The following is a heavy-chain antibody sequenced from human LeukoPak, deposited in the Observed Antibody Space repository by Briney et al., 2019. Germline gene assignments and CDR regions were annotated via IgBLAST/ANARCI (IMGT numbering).Heavy chain of an antibody. CDR2: IIPILGIA. V-gene: IGHV1-69*04. Sequence: GASVKVSCKASGGTFSSYAISWVRQAPGQGLAWMGRIIPILGIANYAQKFQGRVTITADKSTSTAYMELSSLRSEDTAVYYCARSQPIYGMDVWGQGTTVTVSS. CDR3: ARSQPIYGMDV. J-gene: IGHJ6*02. CDR1: GGTFSSYA. D-gene: IGHD2-2*01.